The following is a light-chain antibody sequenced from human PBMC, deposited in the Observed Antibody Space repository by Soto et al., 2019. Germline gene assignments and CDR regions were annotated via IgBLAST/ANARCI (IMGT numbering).Light chain of an antibody. CDR3: QPYNSYPLT. V-gene: IGKV1-5*03. CDR1: KSNSSW. J-gene: IGKJ4*01. CDR2: KAS. Sequence: DIQMTQSPSTLSASVGERVTITCRASKSNSSWLAWYQQKPGKAPNLLIYKASSLESGVPSRFSGSGSGTEFTLTISSLQPDDFATYYCQPYNSYPLTFGGGTKVEIK.